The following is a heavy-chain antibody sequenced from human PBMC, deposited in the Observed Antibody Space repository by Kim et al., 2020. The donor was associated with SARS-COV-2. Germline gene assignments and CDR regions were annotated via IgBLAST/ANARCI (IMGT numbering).Heavy chain of an antibody. J-gene: IGHJ4*02. CDR3: ARDLVAVGSAGHGAVDY. CDR1: GGSISSSSYY. D-gene: IGHD4-17*01. CDR2: IYYSGST. V-gene: IGHV4-39*07. Sequence: SETLSLTCTVSGGSISSSSYYWGWIRQPPGKGLEWIGSIYYSGSTYYNPSLKSRVTISVDTSKNQFSLKLSSVTAADTAVYYCARDLVAVGSAGHGAVDYWGQGTLVTVSS.